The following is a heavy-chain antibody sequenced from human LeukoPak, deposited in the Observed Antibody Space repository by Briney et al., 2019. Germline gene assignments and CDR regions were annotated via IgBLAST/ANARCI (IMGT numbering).Heavy chain of an antibody. D-gene: IGHD5-12*01. CDR2: IDWDDDK. Sequence: SGPALVKPTQTLTLTCTFSGFSLSTSGMCVSWIRQPPGKALEWLARIDWDDDKYYSTSLKTRLTISKDTSKNQVVLTITNMDPVDTATYYCARTPPGYSGYDYREYYFDYWGQGTLVTVSS. CDR1: GFSLSTSGMC. J-gene: IGHJ4*02. CDR3: ARTPPGYSGYDYREYYFDY. V-gene: IGHV2-70*11.